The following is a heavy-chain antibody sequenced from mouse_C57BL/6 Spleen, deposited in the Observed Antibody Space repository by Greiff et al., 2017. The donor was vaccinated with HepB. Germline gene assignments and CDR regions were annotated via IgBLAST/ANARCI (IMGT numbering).Heavy chain of an antibody. Sequence: QVQLQQSGPGLVQPSQSLSITCTVSGFSLTSYGVHWVRQSPGKGLEWLGVIWSGGSTDYNAAFISRLSISKDNSKSQVFFTMNSLQADDTAIYYWARNTYGSRAWFAYWGQGTLVTVSA. V-gene: IGHV2-2*01. CDR3: ARNTYGSRAWFAY. CDR2: IWSGGST. CDR1: GFSLTSYG. J-gene: IGHJ3*01. D-gene: IGHD1-1*01.